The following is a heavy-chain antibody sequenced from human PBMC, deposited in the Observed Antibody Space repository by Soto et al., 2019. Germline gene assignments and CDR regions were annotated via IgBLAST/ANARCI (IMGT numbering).Heavy chain of an antibody. V-gene: IGHV2-26*01. CDR2: IFSNDEK. Sequence: SGPTLVNPTETLTLTCTVSGFSLSNARMGVSWIRQPPGKALEWLAHIFSNDEKSYSTSLKSRLTISKDTSKSQVVLTMTNMDPVDTATYYCARIRLDTAMEFCFDYWGQGTLVTVSS. J-gene: IGHJ4*02. CDR3: ARIRLDTAMEFCFDY. CDR1: GFSLSNARMG. D-gene: IGHD5-18*01.